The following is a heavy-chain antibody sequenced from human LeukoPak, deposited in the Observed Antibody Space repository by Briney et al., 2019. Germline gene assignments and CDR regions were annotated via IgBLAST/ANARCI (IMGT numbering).Heavy chain of an antibody. CDR2: INPNSGGT. CDR3: ARASSGWFPHFDY. CDR1: GYTFTGYY. D-gene: IGHD6-19*01. Sequence: GASVKVSCKASGYTFTGYYMHWVRQAPGQGLEWMGWINPNSGGTNYAQKFQGRVTMTRDTSISTAYMELSRLRSDDTAVYYCARASSGWFPHFDYWGQGTPVTVSS. V-gene: IGHV1-2*02. J-gene: IGHJ4*02.